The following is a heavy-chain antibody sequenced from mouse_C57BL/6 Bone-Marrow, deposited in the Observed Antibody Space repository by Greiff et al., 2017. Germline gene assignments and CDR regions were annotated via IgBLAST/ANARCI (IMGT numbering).Heavy chain of an antibody. CDR2: IRSGSSTI. CDR3: ARVVNWVEFAD. Sequence: EVKVVESGGGLVQPGGSLKLSCAATGFTFSDYGMHWVRQAPERGLEWVAYIRSGSSTIYSADTVKGRFTTSRDNGKNTLFLQVTSLRSEDTAMYYCARVVNWVEFADRGQGTLVSGAA. J-gene: IGHJ3*01. CDR1: GFTFSDYG. V-gene: IGHV5-17*01. D-gene: IGHD4-1*01.